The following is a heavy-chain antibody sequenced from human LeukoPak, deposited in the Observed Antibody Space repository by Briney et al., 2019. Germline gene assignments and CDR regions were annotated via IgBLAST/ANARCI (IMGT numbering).Heavy chain of an antibody. CDR2: ISSDESDK. J-gene: IGHJ4*02. D-gene: IGHD3-10*01. CDR1: GFTLSSYG. Sequence: PGRSLRLSYAVSGFTLSSYGIHWVRQAPGKGLEWVAVISSDESDKYYVDSVKGRFTISRDNTKNTLYLQMNSLRAEDTAVYYCAKGDSGSYYKALDYWGQGTLVTVSS. CDR3: AKGDSGSYYKALDY. V-gene: IGHV3-30*18.